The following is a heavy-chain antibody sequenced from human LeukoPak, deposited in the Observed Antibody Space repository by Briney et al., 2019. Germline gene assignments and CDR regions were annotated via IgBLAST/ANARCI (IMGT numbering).Heavy chain of an antibody. Sequence: GGSLRLSCAASGFTFSSYWMHWVRQAPGKGLVWVSRINSDGSSTSYADSVKGRFTISRDSAKNTLYLQMNSLRAEDTAVYYCARDRTGIVEFDYWGQGTLVTVSS. J-gene: IGHJ4*02. D-gene: IGHD1-26*01. V-gene: IGHV3-74*01. CDR1: GFTFSSYW. CDR2: INSDGSST. CDR3: ARDRTGIVEFDY.